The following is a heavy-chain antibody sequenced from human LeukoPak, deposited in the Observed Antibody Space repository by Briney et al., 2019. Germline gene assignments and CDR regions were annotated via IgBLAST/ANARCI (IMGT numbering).Heavy chain of an antibody. J-gene: IGHJ1*01. D-gene: IGHD2-2*01. CDR3: AKDLLSPAAMYFQH. CDR1: GFTFSSYG. CDR2: IRYDGSNK. Sequence: TGGSLRLSCAASGFTFSSYGMHWVRQAPGKGLEWVAFIRYDGSNKYYADSVKGRFTISRDNSKNTLYLQMNSLRAEDTAVYYCAKDLLSPAAMYFQHWGQGTLVTVSS. V-gene: IGHV3-30*02.